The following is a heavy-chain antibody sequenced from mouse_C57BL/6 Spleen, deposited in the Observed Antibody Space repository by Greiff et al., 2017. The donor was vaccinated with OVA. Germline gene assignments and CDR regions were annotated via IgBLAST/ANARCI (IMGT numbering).Heavy chain of an antibody. CDR2: IHPNSGST. CDR1: GYTFTSYW. CDR3: ARSGGGNYYFDY. J-gene: IGHJ2*01. V-gene: IGHV1-64*01. D-gene: IGHD2-1*01. Sequence: QVQLQQPWAELVKPGASVKLSCKASGYTFTSYWMHWVKQRPGQGLEWIGMIHPNSGSTNYNEKFKSKATLTVDKSSSTTYMQLSSLTSEDSAVYYCARSGGGNYYFDYWGQGTTLTVSS.